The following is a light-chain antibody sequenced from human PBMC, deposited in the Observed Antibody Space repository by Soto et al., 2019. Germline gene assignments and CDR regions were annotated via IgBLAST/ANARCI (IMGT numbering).Light chain of an antibody. CDR1: SSDVGGYNY. CDR2: EVN. V-gene: IGLV2-8*01. CDR3: RSYAGSNHLV. Sequence: QSALTQPPSASGSPGQSVTISCTGTSSDVGGYNYVSWYQQHPGKAPQLMIYEVNKRPSGVPDRFSGSKSGNTASLTVSWLQAEDEANYYCRSYAGSNHLVFGGGTTLTVL. J-gene: IGLJ2*01.